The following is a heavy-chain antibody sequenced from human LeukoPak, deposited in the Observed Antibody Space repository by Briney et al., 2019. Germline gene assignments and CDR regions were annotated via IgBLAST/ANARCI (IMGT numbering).Heavy chain of an antibody. CDR1: RFTFSSYG. CDR3: AIAVAGQDFDY. V-gene: IGHV3-30*02. J-gene: IGHJ4*02. CDR2: IRYDGSNK. D-gene: IGHD6-19*01. Sequence: RGSPRLSPAPPRFTFSSYGTHSVRQAPGKGLERVAFIRYDGSNKYYADSVKGRFTISRDNSKNTRYLQMNSLRAEDTAVYYCAIAVAGQDFDYWGQGALVTVSS.